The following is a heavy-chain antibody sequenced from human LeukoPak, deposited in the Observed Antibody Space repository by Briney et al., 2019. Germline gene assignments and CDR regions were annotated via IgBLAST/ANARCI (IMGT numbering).Heavy chain of an antibody. CDR1: GFTFSSYE. CDR2: ISSGSNYI. V-gene: IGHV3-21*01. CDR3: AREHGMSTMSY. Sequence: GGSLRLSCAASGFTFSSYEMNWVRQAPGKGLEWVSSISSGSNYIYYADSVKGRFTISRDNAKNSLYLQMNSLRAEDTAVYYCAREHGMSTMSYWGQGTLVTVSS. D-gene: IGHD5-24*01. J-gene: IGHJ4*02.